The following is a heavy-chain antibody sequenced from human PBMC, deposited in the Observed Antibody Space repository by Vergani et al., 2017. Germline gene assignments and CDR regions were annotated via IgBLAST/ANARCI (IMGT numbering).Heavy chain of an antibody. CDR2: LCPSGST. Sequence: QVQLQQWGAGVVKPSETLSLTCSASGAPISYWCWSWLRQPAGKGLEWIGRLCPSGSTNYKPSLKSRVTMSIDTSKNQFSLKLTSVTAADTAGYYCATGAGPFDIWGQGTLVTVSS. J-gene: IGHJ4*02. CDR1: GAPISYWC. D-gene: IGHD7-27*01. V-gene: IGHV4-4*07. CDR3: ATGAGPFDI.